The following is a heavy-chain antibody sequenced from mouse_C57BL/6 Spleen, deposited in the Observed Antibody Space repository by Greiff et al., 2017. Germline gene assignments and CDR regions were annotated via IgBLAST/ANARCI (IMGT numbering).Heavy chain of an antibody. J-gene: IGHJ3*01. CDR3: TTWSNYVRVAY. CDR1: GFTFSDAW. V-gene: IGHV6-6*01. CDR2: IRNKANNHAT. Sequence: VQLQESGGGLVQPGGSMKLSCAASGFTFSDAWMDWVRQSPEKGLEWVAEIRNKANNHATYYAESVKGRFTISRDDSKSSVYLQMNSLRAEDTGIYYCTTWSNYVRVAYWGQGTLVTVSA. D-gene: IGHD2-5*01.